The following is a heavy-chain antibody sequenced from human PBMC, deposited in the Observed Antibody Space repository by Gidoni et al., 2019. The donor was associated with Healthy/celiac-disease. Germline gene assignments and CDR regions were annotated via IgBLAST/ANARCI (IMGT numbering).Heavy chain of an antibody. CDR2: IRSKANSYAT. D-gene: IGHD3-3*01. Sequence: LEWVGRIRSKANSYATAYAASVKGRFTISRDDSKNTAYLQMNSLKTEDTAVYYCTSLNTIFGVDPLYYYYYGMDVWGQGTTVTVSS. J-gene: IGHJ6*02. V-gene: IGHV3-73*01. CDR3: TSLNTIFGVDPLYYYYYGMDV.